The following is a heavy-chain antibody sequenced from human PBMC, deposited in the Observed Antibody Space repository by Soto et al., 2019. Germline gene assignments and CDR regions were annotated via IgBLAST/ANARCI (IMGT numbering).Heavy chain of an antibody. V-gene: IGHV4-4*07. CDR1: GGSISNYF. Sequence: PSETLSLTCTVSGGSISNYFCNWVRQPAGKGLGWIGRIDNSGSTNYNPSLKSRITMSAXXXXXXFXLXLXXXTAAXTAVYYCARGGQDFWSGPFDYWGQGALVTVSS. D-gene: IGHD3-3*01. CDR3: ARGGQDFWSGPFDY. CDR2: IDNSGST. J-gene: IGHJ4*02.